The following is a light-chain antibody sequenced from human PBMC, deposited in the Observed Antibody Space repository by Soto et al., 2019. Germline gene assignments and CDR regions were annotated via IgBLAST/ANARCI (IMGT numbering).Light chain of an antibody. Sequence: EIVLTQSPVNLSLSPGERAALSCRASQSISNHLAWYQQKPGQAPRLLIYDAFHRATGIPARFSGSGSGADFTLTFSSLESEDFAVYYCQRRGASFGQGTLLEIK. CDR1: QSISNH. V-gene: IGKV3-11*01. J-gene: IGKJ5*01. CDR3: QRRGAS. CDR2: DAF.